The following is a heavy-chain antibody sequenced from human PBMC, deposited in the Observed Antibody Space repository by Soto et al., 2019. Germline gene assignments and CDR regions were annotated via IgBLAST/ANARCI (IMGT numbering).Heavy chain of an antibody. CDR2: ISAYNGNT. V-gene: IGHV1-18*01. CDR3: ARDLDDYAGGSYPSPASFDI. D-gene: IGHD3-16*02. CDR1: GYTFISYG. J-gene: IGHJ3*02. Sequence: GASVKVSCKASGYTFISYGISWVRHAPGQGLEWMGWISAYNGNTKYAQKLQGRVTMTTDTSTRTAYMELRSLRSDDTAVYYCARDLDDYAGGSYPSPASFDIWGQGTMVTVSS.